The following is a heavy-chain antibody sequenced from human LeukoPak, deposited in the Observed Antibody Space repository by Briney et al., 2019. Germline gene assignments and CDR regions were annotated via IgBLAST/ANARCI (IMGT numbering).Heavy chain of an antibody. CDR2: SGSP. D-gene: IGHD2-21*01. Sequence: SETLSLTCSVSGDSFSSAGYHWSWIRQAPGKGLEWIGHSGSPSYNPSLKSRVMISIDTSKNQFSLKVSTVTAADTAVYYCTTYYVGEGGRGHWGPGTLVTVSS. CDR1: GDSFSSAGYH. V-gene: IGHV4-61*08. J-gene: IGHJ4*02. CDR3: TTYYVGEGGRGH.